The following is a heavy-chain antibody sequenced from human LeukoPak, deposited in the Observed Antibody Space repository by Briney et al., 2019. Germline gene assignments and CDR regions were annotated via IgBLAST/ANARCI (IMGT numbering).Heavy chain of an antibody. Sequence: GGSLRLSCAASGFTFSSYGMHWVRQAPGKGLEWVAVISYDGSNKYYADSVKGRFTISRDNSKNTLYLQMNSLRAEDTAVNYCAKDEASDYWGQGTLVTVSS. CDR2: ISYDGSNK. V-gene: IGHV3-30*18. CDR1: GFTFSSYG. D-gene: IGHD2-21*01. CDR3: AKDEASDY. J-gene: IGHJ4*02.